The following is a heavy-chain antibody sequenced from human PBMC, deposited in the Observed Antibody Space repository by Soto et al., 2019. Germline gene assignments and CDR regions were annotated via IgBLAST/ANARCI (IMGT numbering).Heavy chain of an antibody. CDR1: GFTFSSYA. V-gene: IGHV3-23*01. CDR2: ISGSGGST. Sequence: GGSLRLSCAASGFTFSSYAMSWVRQAPGKGLEWVSAISGSGGSTYYADSVKGRFTISRDNSKDTLYLQMNSLRAEDTAVYYCAKGSRFLEWARSYYYGMDVWGQGTTVTVSS. J-gene: IGHJ6*02. D-gene: IGHD3-3*01. CDR3: AKGSRFLEWARSYYYGMDV.